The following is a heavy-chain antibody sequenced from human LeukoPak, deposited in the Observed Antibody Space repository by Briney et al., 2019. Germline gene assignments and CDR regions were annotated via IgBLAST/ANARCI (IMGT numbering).Heavy chain of an antibody. CDR1: GDSVSNDRYY. Sequence: PSETLSLTCTVSGDSVSNDRYYWTWIRQSPGKGLKWIAYIRYSGHTNYNPSLDTRVTISLDASKNQLSLRLYSVTAADTAMYYCARYNWNTWFDPWGQGALVTVSS. J-gene: IGHJ5*02. CDR3: ARYNWNTWFDP. D-gene: IGHD1-1*01. CDR2: IRYSGHT. V-gene: IGHV4-61*01.